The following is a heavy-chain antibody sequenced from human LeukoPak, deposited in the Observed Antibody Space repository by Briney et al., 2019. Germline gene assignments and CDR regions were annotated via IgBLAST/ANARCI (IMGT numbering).Heavy chain of an antibody. V-gene: IGHV3-66*02. CDR1: GFTVSSNY. D-gene: IGHD3-10*01. CDR2: IYSGGST. Sequence: PEGSLRLSCAASGFTVSSNYMNWVRQAPGKGLEWVSVIYSGGSTYYADSVKGRFTISRDNSKNTLYLQMNGLRPDDTAVYYCARVPPSAWPLGFDYWGQGTLVTVSS. CDR3: ARVPPSAWPLGFDY. J-gene: IGHJ4*02.